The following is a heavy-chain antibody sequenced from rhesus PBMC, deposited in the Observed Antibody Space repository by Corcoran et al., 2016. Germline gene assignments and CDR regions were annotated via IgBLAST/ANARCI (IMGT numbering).Heavy chain of an antibody. CDR3: ASSTGTSFDY. J-gene: IGHJ4*01. CDR1: GGSISSSY. D-gene: IGHD7-45*01. V-gene: IGHV4-169*02. Sequence: QLQLQESGPGLVKPSETLSVTCAVSGGSISSSYWSWIRQAPGKGLEWIGYIYGSGSSTNYNPSLKSRVILSVDTSKNQLSLKLSSVTAADTAVYYCASSTGTSFDYWGQGVLVTVSS. CDR2: IYGSGSST.